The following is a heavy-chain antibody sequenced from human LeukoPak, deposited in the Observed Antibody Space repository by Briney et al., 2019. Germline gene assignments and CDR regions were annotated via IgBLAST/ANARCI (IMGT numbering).Heavy chain of an antibody. CDR2: VYPGDSDT. V-gene: IGHV5-51*01. Sequence: VESLKIYCKGSGYSFTSYCIGRVRQIPGKVLEWMGIVYPGDSDTRYIRSFQVLLPISADKAIRTPYLQWSSLKASDTAMYYCARLMAPDVGYFDYWGQGTLVTVSS. J-gene: IGHJ4*02. D-gene: IGHD5-24*01. CDR3: ARLMAPDVGYFDY. CDR1: GYSFTSYC.